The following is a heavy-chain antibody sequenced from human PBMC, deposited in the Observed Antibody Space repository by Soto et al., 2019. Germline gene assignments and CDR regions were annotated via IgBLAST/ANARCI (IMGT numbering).Heavy chain of an antibody. J-gene: IGHJ4*02. Sequence: EVQLLESGGGLVQPGGSLRLCCAASGFTFSSYAMSWVRQAPGKGLEWVSAISRSGGSTYYADSVKGRFTISRDNSKNTLYLQMNSLRAEDTAVYYCAQDRRSSRSFDSWGQGTLVTVSS. V-gene: IGHV3-23*01. CDR1: GFTFSSYA. CDR3: AQDRRSSRSFDS. D-gene: IGHD6-19*01. CDR2: ISRSGGST.